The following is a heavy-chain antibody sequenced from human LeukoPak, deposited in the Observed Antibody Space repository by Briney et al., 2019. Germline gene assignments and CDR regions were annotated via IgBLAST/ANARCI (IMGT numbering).Heavy chain of an antibody. CDR1: GYTFTGYY. CDR2: INPNSGGT. Sequence: ASVKVSCKASGYTFTGYYMHWVRQAPGQGLEWMGWINPNSGGTNYEQKFQGRVTMTRDTSISTAYMELSRLRSDDTAVYYCARVAGSGSYYNVFSASDYWGQGTLVTVSS. D-gene: IGHD3-10*01. CDR3: ARVAGSGSYYNVFSASDY. V-gene: IGHV1-2*02. J-gene: IGHJ4*02.